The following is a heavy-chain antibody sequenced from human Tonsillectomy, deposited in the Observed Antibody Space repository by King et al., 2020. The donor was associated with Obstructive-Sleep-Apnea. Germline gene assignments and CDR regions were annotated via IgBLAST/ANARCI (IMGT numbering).Heavy chain of an antibody. CDR3: ARDRPNYDILTGRERYGMDV. CDR1: GGSVSSGSYY. Sequence: QLQESGPGLVKPSETLSLTCTVSGGSVSSGSYYWSWIRQPPGKGLEWIGYIYYSGSTNCNPSLKSRVTISVDTSKNQFSLKLSSVTAADTAVYYCARDRPNYDILTGRERYGMDVWGQGTTVTVSS. J-gene: IGHJ6*02. CDR2: IYYSGST. D-gene: IGHD3-9*01. V-gene: IGHV4-61*01.